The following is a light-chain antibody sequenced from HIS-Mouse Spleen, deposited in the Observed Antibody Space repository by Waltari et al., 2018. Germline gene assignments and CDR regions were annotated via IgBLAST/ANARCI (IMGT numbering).Light chain of an antibody. J-gene: IGLJ3*02. CDR1: SSDVGSYNL. CDR3: CSYAGSSTWV. V-gene: IGLV2-23*01. CDR2: EGS. Sequence: QSALTQPASVSGSPGQSITISCTGTSSDVGSYNLVSWYQQHPGKAPKLMIYEGSKRPSGVSNRFSGYKSGNTASLTISGLQAVDEADYYCCSYAGSSTWVFGGGTKLTVL.